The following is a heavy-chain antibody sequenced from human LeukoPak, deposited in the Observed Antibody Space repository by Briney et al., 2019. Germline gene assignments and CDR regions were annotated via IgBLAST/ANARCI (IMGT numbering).Heavy chain of an antibody. Sequence: SETLSLTCTVSGGSISSSSYYWGWIRQPPGKGLEWIGSIYYSGSTNYNPSLKSRVTISVDTSKNQFSLKLSSVTAADTAVYYCARVAEVAARYYYYYYMDVWGKGTTVTVSS. CDR1: GGSISSSSYY. CDR2: IYYSGST. D-gene: IGHD6-6*01. CDR3: ARVAEVAARYYYYYYMDV. V-gene: IGHV4-39*07. J-gene: IGHJ6*03.